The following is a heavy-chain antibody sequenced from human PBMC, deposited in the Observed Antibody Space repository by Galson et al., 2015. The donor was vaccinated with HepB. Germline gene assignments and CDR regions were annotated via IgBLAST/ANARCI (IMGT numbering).Heavy chain of an antibody. Sequence: SVKVSCKASGYTFTSYGISWVRQAPGQGLEWMGWISAYNGNTNYAQKLQGRVTMTTDTSTSTAYMELRSLRSDDTAVYYCARGASPIKYFDWLLYQNWFDPRGQGTLVTVSS. J-gene: IGHJ5*02. V-gene: IGHV1-18*04. CDR3: ARGASPIKYFDWLLYQNWFDP. CDR1: GYTFTSYG. D-gene: IGHD3-9*01. CDR2: ISAYNGNT.